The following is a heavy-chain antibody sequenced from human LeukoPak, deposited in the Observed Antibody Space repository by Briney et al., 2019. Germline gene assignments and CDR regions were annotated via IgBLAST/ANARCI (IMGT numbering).Heavy chain of an antibody. CDR1: GFTFSSYA. CDR3: ATCRNGYNLLDY. D-gene: IGHD5-24*01. J-gene: IGHJ4*02. CDR2: ISGSGDGT. V-gene: IGHV3-23*01. Sequence: GGSLRLSCAASGFTFSSYAMTWGRQAPGKGLEWGSGISGSGDGTFYADSVKGRFTISRDNSKNPLYLQMNSLRAEDMAVYYCATCRNGYNLLDYWGQGTLVTVSS.